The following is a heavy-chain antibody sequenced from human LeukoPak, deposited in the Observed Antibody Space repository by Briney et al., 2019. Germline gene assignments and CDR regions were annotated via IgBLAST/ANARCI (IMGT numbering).Heavy chain of an antibody. J-gene: IGHJ4*02. D-gene: IGHD6-13*01. Sequence: SETLSLTCTVSGGSISSYYWSWIRQPPGKGLEWIGEINHSGSTNYNPSLKSRVTISVDTSKNQFSLKLSSVTAADTAVYYCARRAWYRVYYFDYWGQGTLVTVSS. CDR1: GGSISSYY. CDR3: ARRAWYRVYYFDY. CDR2: INHSGST. V-gene: IGHV4-34*01.